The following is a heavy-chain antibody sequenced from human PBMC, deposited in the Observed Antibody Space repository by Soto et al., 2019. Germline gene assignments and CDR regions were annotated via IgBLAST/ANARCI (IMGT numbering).Heavy chain of an antibody. CDR3: ASDYYGMAP. CDR2: ISGGGGST. V-gene: IGHV3-23*01. CDR1: GFTFSSYA. Sequence: EVQLLESGGGLAQPGGSLRLSCAASGFTFSSYAMSWVRQAPGKGPEWVSAISGGGGSTNYADSVKGRFTISRDNSKNPLDLQMDSRRAGDTAVYYWASDYYGMAPWGQGTTVTVSS. J-gene: IGHJ6*02.